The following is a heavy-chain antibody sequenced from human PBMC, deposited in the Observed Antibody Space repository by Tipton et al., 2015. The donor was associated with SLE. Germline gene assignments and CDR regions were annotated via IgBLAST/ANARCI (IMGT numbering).Heavy chain of an antibody. V-gene: IGHV1-46*01. J-gene: IGHJ5*02. D-gene: IGHD3-3*01. CDR1: GYTFTSYY. Sequence: QLVQSGAEVKKPGASVKVSCKASGYTFTSYYIHWVRQAPGQGLEWMGILNPSGGSTSYAQKFQGRVTMTRDTSTSTVYMELSSLRSEETAVYYCAREREWGPAPFGVHKNWFYPWGQGTLVTVSS. CDR2: LNPSGGST. CDR3: AREREWGPAPFGVHKNWFYP.